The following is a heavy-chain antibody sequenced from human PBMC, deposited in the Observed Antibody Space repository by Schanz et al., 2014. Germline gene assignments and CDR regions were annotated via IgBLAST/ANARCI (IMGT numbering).Heavy chain of an antibody. CDR3: ARDYAGFDC. J-gene: IGHJ4*02. D-gene: IGHD3-16*01. V-gene: IGHV3-21*01. CDR2: ISSSSSYI. Sequence: EVQLVESGGGLVQPGGSLRLSCAASGFTFSDSWMHWVRQAPGKGLEWVSYISSSSSYIYYADSMKGRFTISRDNAKNSLYLQMNSLRAEDTAVYYCARDYAGFDCWGQGTLVTVSS. CDR1: GFTFSDSW.